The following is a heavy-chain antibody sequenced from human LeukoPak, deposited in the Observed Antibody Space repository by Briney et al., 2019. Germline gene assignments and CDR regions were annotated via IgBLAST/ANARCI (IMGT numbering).Heavy chain of an antibody. CDR3: ARFGYSGWNLEY. V-gene: IGHV3-7*01. D-gene: IGHD5-12*01. CDR1: GFSFRDFW. Sequence: PVGSLRLSCAASGFSFRDFWMTWVRQAPGKGPEWVANINQGGSVKYYVDSVKGRFTISRDDAESSLYVQMNSLRDEDTAVYYCARFGYSGWNLEYWGQGTLVTVSS. CDR2: INQGGSVK. J-gene: IGHJ4*02.